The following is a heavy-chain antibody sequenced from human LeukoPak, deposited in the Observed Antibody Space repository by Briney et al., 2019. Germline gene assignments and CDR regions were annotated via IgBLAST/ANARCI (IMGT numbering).Heavy chain of an antibody. D-gene: IGHD2-2*01. CDR2: IYTSGST. CDR1: GGSISSGGYY. CDR3: ARHNYQLSALDY. V-gene: IGHV4-61*02. J-gene: IGHJ4*02. Sequence: SQTLSLTCTVSGGSISSGGYYWSWIRQPAGKGLEWIGRIYTSGSTNYNPSLKSRVTISVDTSKNQFSLKLSSVTAADTAVYYCARHNYQLSALDYWGQGTLVTVSS.